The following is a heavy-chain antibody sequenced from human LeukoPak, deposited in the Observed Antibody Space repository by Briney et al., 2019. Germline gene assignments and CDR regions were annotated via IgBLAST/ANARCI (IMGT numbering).Heavy chain of an antibody. J-gene: IGHJ6*03. CDR3: ARSRNYYDSSGYLSTYYYYYYMDV. CDR2: IYYSGST. CDR1: GGAISSGSHY. V-gene: IGHV4-61*01. Sequence: SQTLSLTCTVSGGAISSGSHYWSWIRQPPGKGLEWIGYIYYSGSTNYNPSLKSRVTISVDTSKNQFSLKLSSVTAADTAVYYCARSRNYYDSSGYLSTYYYYYYMDVWGKGTTVTVSS. D-gene: IGHD3-22*01.